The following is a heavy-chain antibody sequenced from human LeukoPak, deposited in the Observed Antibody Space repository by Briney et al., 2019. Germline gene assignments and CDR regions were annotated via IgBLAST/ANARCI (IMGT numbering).Heavy chain of an antibody. CDR1: GFTFSRYW. J-gene: IGHJ6*03. Sequence: GGSLRLSCAASGFTFSRYWMHWVRQAPGKGLVCVSRIDTDGSITSHADSVKGRFTISRDNAKNTLYLQMSSLRAEDTAVYYCARASLYYYGYMDVWGKGTTVTVSS. V-gene: IGHV3-74*01. CDR2: IDTDGSIT. CDR3: ARASLYYYGYMDV.